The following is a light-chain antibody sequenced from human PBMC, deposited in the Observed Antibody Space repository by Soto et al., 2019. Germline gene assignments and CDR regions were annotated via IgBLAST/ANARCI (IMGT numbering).Light chain of an antibody. J-gene: IGKJ4*01. V-gene: IGKV3-15*01. Sequence: EIVLTQSPGTLSLSTGERATLSCRASQSVSRNLAWYQQKPGQAPSLLIYGASTRATGTPARFSGSGSGTEFTLTISSLQSEDFAVYYCQQYIRWPLTFGGGTKVDIK. CDR2: GAS. CDR3: QQYIRWPLT. CDR1: QSVSRN.